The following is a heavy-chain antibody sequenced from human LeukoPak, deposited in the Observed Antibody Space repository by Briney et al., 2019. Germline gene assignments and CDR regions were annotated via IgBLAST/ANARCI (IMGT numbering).Heavy chain of an antibody. Sequence: GGSLRLSCAASGLTISNYAMTWVRLAPGKGLEWVSSLSGSGGATWYAGSVKGRFTISRDNSKNTLYLRMNSLRAEDTAVYYCDKDRTPYSRSGGYYLGAFDIWGHGTLVTVSS. CDR2: LSGSGGAT. CDR1: GLTISNYA. CDR3: DKDRTPYSRSGGYYLGAFDI. D-gene: IGHD3-10*01. J-gene: IGHJ3*02. V-gene: IGHV3-23*01.